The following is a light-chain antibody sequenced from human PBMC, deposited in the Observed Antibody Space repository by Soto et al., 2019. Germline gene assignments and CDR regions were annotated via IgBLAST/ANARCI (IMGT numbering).Light chain of an antibody. CDR3: QQDTTYWT. J-gene: IGKJ1*01. Sequence: DIQLTQSPSTLSASLGDRVSITCRASQTISRWLAWYQQKPGKAPKLLIYDASSLESGVPSRFSGSGSGTEFTLTISSLQSDDFATYYCQQDTTYWTFGQGTKVEIK. CDR2: DAS. CDR1: QTISRW. V-gene: IGKV1-5*01.